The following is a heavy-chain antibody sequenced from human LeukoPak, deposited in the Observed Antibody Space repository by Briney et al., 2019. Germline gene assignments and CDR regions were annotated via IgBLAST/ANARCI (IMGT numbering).Heavy chain of an antibody. Sequence: SETLSLTCTVSGGSISSGSYYWSWIRQPAGKGLEWIGRIYISGSTNYNPSLKSRVTISVDTSKNQFSLKLSSVTAADTAVYYCARDRIAVIGAFDIWGQGTMVTVSS. J-gene: IGHJ3*02. CDR2: IYISGST. V-gene: IGHV4-61*02. CDR1: GGSISSGSYY. CDR3: ARDRIAVIGAFDI.